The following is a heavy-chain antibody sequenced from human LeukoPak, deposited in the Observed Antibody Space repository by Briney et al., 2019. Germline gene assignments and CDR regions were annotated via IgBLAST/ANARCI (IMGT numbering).Heavy chain of an antibody. D-gene: IGHD4-17*01. Sequence: PGGSLRLSCTASGFTFSRQWMGGVRQAPGKGLEWVANIKQDGSQYYVDSVKGRFIISRDNAKNSLSLQMNSLRVEDTAVYYCARGPYYVDRLDYFDYWGQGTLVTVSS. V-gene: IGHV3-7*01. CDR1: GFTFSRQW. J-gene: IGHJ4*02. CDR3: ARGPYYVDRLDYFDY. CDR2: IKQDGSQ.